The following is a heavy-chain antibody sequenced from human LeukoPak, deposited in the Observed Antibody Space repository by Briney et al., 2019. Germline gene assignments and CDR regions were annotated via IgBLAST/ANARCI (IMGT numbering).Heavy chain of an antibody. J-gene: IGHJ4*02. CDR3: AMGASWYRSSMSAY. V-gene: IGHV3-21*01. CDR1: GFTFSSYS. D-gene: IGHD6-13*01. CDR2: ISSSSSYI. Sequence: PGRSLRLSCAASGFTFSSYSMNWVRQAPGKGLEWVSSISSSSSYIYYADSVKGRFTISRDNAKNSLYLQMNSLRAEDTAVYYCAMGASWYRSSMSAYWGQGTLVTVSS.